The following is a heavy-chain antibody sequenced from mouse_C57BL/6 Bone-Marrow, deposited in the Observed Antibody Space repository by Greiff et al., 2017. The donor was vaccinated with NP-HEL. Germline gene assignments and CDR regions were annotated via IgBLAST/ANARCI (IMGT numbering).Heavy chain of an antibody. Sequence: VQLQQPGAELVKPGASVKMSCKASGYTFTSYWITWVKQRPGQGLEWIGDIYPGSGSTNYNEKFKSKATLTVCTSSSPAYMQLSSLTSEDSAVYYCASSVTTVVDFDYWGQGTTLTVSS. CDR2: IYPGSGST. CDR3: ASSVTTVVDFDY. D-gene: IGHD1-1*01. CDR1: GYTFTSYW. J-gene: IGHJ2*01. V-gene: IGHV1-55*01.